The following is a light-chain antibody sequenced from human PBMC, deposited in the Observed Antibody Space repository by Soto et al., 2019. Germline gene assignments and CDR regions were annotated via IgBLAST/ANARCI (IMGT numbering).Light chain of an antibody. CDR2: DAS. V-gene: IGKV3-11*01. CDR3: QHRSSWPGA. J-gene: IGKJ3*01. CDR1: QSVSSF. Sequence: EGVLTQSPDTLSLSPGERATRSCRASQSVSSFLAWYQQKPGQAPRLLIYDASNRATGIPARFSGSGSGTDFTLTISSLEHEDFAVYYCQHRSSWPGAFGPGTKVDIK.